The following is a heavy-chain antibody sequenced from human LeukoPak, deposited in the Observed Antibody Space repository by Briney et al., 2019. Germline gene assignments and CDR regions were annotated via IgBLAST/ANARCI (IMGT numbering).Heavy chain of an antibody. D-gene: IGHD6-13*01. CDR1: GYTFTNYD. CDR3: ARVRAAAGSTVAGTPDY. V-gene: IGHV1-46*01. Sequence: GASVKVSCKASGYTFTNYDVNWVRQAPGQGLEWMGIINPSGGSTSYAQKFQGRVTMTRDTSTSTVYMELSSLRSEDTAVYYCARVRAAAGSTVAGTPDYWGQGTLVTVSS. J-gene: IGHJ4*02. CDR2: INPSGGST.